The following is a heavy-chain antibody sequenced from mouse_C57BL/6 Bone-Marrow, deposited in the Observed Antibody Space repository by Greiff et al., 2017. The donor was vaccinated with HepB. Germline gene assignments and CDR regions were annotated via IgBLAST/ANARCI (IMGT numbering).Heavy chain of an antibody. CDR3: TPSARDAMDY. CDR1: GFTIKDDY. Sequence: EVQLQQSGAELVRPGASVKLSCTASGFTIKDDYMHWVKQRPEQGLEWIGGIDPENGDTEYASKFQGKATITADTSSNTAYLQLSSLTSEDTAVYYSTPSARDAMDYWGQGTSGTVSS. D-gene: IGHD3-3*01. V-gene: IGHV14-4*01. J-gene: IGHJ4*01. CDR2: IDPENGDT.